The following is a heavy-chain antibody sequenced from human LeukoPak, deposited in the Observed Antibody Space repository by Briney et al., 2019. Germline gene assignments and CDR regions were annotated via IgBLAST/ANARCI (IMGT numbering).Heavy chain of an antibody. CDR3: ARGVRGDCRSTSCYVLYYYYYMDV. V-gene: IGHV3-48*01. CDR2: ISSSSSTI. Sequence: GGSLRLSCAASGFTFSSYSMKWVRQAPGKGLEGVSYISSSSSTIYYEDSVKGRFTISRDFYSDTLYLEMDSLRVEDTAIYYCARGVRGDCRSTSCYVLYYYYYMDVWGEGTSVTVSS. CDR1: GFTFSSYS. J-gene: IGHJ6*03. D-gene: IGHD2-2*01.